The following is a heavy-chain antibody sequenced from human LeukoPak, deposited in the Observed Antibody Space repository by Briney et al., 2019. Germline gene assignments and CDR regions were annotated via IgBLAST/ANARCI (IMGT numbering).Heavy chain of an antibody. Sequence: PSETLSLTCTVSGGSISSYYWSWIRQPAGKGLEWIGRIYTSGSTNYNPSLKSRVTMSVDTSKNQFSLKLSSVTAADTAVYYCARDGYCYDSSGYYYGDYFDYWGQGTLVTVSS. CDR2: IYTSGST. CDR3: ARDGYCYDSSGYYYGDYFDY. J-gene: IGHJ4*02. CDR1: GGSISSYY. V-gene: IGHV4-4*07. D-gene: IGHD3-22*01.